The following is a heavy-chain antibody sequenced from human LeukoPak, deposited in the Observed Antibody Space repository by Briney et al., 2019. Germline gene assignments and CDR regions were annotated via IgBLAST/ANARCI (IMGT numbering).Heavy chain of an antibody. Sequence: GGSLRLSCAASGFTFSSYGMHWVRQAPGKGLEWVAVISYDGSNKYYADSVKGRITISRDNAKNSLYLQMNSLRAEDTAVYYCARDSWDLVATITTYPNWFDPWGQGTLVTVSS. J-gene: IGHJ5*02. V-gene: IGHV3-30*03. CDR3: ARDSWDLVATITTYPNWFDP. CDR1: GFTFSSYG. D-gene: IGHD5-12*01. CDR2: ISYDGSNK.